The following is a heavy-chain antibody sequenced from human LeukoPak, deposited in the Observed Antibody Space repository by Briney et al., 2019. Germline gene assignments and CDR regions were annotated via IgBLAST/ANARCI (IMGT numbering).Heavy chain of an antibody. CDR1: GLTFSSYS. J-gene: IGHJ6*02. CDR2: ISSSSSTI. CDR3: ARVTGTTWYPYYYGMDV. V-gene: IGHV3-48*01. Sequence: GRSLRLSCAASGLTFSSYSMNWVRQAPGKGLEWVSYISSSSSTIYYADSVKGRFTISRDNAKNSLYLQMNSLSAEDTAVYYCARVTGTTWYPYYYGMDVWGQGTTVTVSS. D-gene: IGHD1-7*01.